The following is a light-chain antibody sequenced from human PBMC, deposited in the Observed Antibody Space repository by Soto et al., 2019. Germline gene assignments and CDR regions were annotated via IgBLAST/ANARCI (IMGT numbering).Light chain of an antibody. V-gene: IGKV4-1*01. Sequence: DIVMTQSPDSLAVSLGERATINCKSSQSVLYSSNNKNHLVWYQQKPGQPPKLLIYWASTRESGVPDRFSVSGSATDFTLTISSLQAEDVAVYYCQQYHTNPPTFGPGTKVEI. CDR3: QQYHTNPPT. CDR1: QSVLYSSNNKNH. J-gene: IGKJ3*01. CDR2: WAS.